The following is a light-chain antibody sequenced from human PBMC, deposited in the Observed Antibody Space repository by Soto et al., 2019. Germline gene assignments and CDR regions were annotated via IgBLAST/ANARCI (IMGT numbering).Light chain of an antibody. CDR2: VAS. J-gene: IGKJ4*01. CDR3: LQSFTTPLT. CDR1: QNIGRF. Sequence: DIQMTQSPSSLSASVGDRVTITCRASQNIGRFLNWHQQKPGKAPNVLINVASTLRSGVPSRFSGSGSGTDFNLTINSLQPEDFATYFCLQSFTTPLTFGGGTKVEIK. V-gene: IGKV1-39*01.